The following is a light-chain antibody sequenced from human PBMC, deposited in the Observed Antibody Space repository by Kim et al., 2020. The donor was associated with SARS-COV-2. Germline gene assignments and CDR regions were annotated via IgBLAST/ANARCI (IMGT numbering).Light chain of an antibody. Sequence: DIQMTQSPSTLSASVGDRVTITCRASESISNWLAWYQQKPGKAPNLLIYLASTLESGVPSRFSGSGSGTEFTLTITSLQPDDFATYYCQHYIRFPYTFGQGTKLGI. CDR2: LAS. CDR1: ESISNW. CDR3: QHYIRFPYT. V-gene: IGKV1-5*03. J-gene: IGKJ2*01.